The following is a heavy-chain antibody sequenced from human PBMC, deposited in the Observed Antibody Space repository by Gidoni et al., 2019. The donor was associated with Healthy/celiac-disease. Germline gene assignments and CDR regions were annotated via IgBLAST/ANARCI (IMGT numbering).Heavy chain of an antibody. D-gene: IGHD3-16*01. Sequence: EVQLVESGGGLVQRGRSLRLSCASSGFTFDDYALHWVRQAPGKGLEWVACISWNSGSIGYADSVKGRFTISRDNAKNSLYLQMNSLRAEDTALYYCAKGVRGYICGSPLDYWGQGTLVTVSS. CDR2: ISWNSGSI. J-gene: IGHJ4*02. CDR1: GFTFDDYA. CDR3: AKGVRGYICGSPLDY. V-gene: IGHV3-9*01.